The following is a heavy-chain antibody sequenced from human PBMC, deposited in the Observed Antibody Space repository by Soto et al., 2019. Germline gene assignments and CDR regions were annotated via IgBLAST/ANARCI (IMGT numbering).Heavy chain of an antibody. CDR3: ARQIYDSGTGPNFQYYFAP. CDR2: IDPSDSQT. CDR1: GYSFAGYW. V-gene: IGHV5-10-1*01. D-gene: IGHD6-13*01. Sequence: PGESLKISCKASGYSFAGYWITWVRQKPGKGLEWMGRIDPSDSQTYYSPSFRGHVTISATKSITTVFLQWSSLRASDTAMYYCARQIYDSGTGPNFQYYFAPWGQGTPVTVSS. J-gene: IGHJ5*02.